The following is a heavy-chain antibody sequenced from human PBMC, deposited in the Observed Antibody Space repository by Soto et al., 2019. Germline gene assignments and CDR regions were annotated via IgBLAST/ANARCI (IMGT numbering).Heavy chain of an antibody. CDR3: AREGGSDYYYYYMDV. J-gene: IGHJ6*03. D-gene: IGHD5-12*01. V-gene: IGHV3-66*01. CDR1: GFTVSSNY. Sequence: EVQLVESGGGLVQPGGSLRLSCAASGFTVSSNYMSWVRQAPWKGLEWVSVIYSGGSTYYADSVKGRFTISRDNSKNTLYLQMNSLRAEDTAVYYCAREGGSDYYYYYMDVWGKGTTVTVSS. CDR2: IYSGGST.